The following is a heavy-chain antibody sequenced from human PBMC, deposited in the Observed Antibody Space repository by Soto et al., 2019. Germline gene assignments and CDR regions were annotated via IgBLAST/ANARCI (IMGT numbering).Heavy chain of an antibody. V-gene: IGHV4-59*08. CDR1: GGSISSYY. D-gene: IGHD5-12*01. Sequence: SETLSLTCTVSGGSISSYYWSWIRQPPGKGLEWIGYIYYSGSTNYNPSLKSRVTISVDTSKNQFSLKLSSVTAADTAVYYCASYLLGDSGYDFDYWGQGTLVTVSS. CDR3: ASYLLGDSGYDFDY. CDR2: IYYSGST. J-gene: IGHJ4*02.